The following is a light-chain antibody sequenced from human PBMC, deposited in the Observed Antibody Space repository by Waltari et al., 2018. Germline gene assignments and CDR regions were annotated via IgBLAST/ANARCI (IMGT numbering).Light chain of an antibody. Sequence: DIQMTQSPSTLSASVGDSVTITCRASQSISSWLAWYQQKPGKAPKRLIYTATTLESGVPSRFGGSGSGTEFTLTISSLQPDDFATYYCQQYNIYPLTFGGGTKVEIK. J-gene: IGKJ4*02. CDR3: QQYNIYPLT. V-gene: IGKV1-5*03. CDR1: QSISSW. CDR2: TAT.